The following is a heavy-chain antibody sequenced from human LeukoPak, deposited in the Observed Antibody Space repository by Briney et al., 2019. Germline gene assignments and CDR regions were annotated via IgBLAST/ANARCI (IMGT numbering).Heavy chain of an antibody. CDR1: GFTFSGYA. CDR2: IRGSGGNT. Sequence: GGSLRLSCGASGFTFSGYAMSWVRQAPGKGLEWVSGIRGSGGNTCYADSVKGRFTISRDNSKNTLYLQMNSLRAEDTAIYYCAKDSGDFWRPLDHWGQGTLVTVSS. V-gene: IGHV3-23*01. CDR3: AKDSGDFWRPLDH. J-gene: IGHJ4*02. D-gene: IGHD3-3*01.